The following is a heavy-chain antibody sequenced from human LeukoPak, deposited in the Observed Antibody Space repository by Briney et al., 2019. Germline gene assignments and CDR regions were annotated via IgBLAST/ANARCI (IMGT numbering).Heavy chain of an antibody. V-gene: IGHV1-18*01. J-gene: IGHJ4*02. Sequence: ASVKVSCKASGYTFTSYAFRWVRQAPGQGLEWMGWISAYNGNTNYAQNLQGRVTMTTDTSTSTAYMELRSLRSDDTAVYYCARGRRTVPIDYWGQGTLVTVSS. CDR1: GYTFTSYA. CDR2: ISAYNGNT. CDR3: ARGRRTVPIDY. D-gene: IGHD6-6*01.